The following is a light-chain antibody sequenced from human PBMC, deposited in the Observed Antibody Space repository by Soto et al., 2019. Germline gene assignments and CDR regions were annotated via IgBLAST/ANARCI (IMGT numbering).Light chain of an antibody. V-gene: IGKV3-15*01. CDR2: GAS. CDR1: QSITNN. CDR3: QQYHHWPPKMA. Sequence: EIVMTQSPGTLSVSPGERATLSCRASQSITNNLAWYQQKVGQAPRLLLYGASTRATGVAARFRGSGSGTDLTLTISSLQSEDSAFSYCQQYHHWPPKMAFGPGTKVEIK. J-gene: IGKJ1*01.